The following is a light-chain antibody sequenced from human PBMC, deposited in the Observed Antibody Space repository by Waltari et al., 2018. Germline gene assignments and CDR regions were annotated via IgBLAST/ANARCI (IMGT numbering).Light chain of an antibody. V-gene: IGLV1-47*01. Sequence: QYLLFQPHSASGPPGQRVNTSCSGSSSNIGSNYVFWYQQFPERAPKLDIYSNNQRPSGVPDRFSGSKSGTSASLTISVLRSEDEADYYCASWDDSLRGRIFGGGTKLTVL. J-gene: IGLJ2*01. CDR1: SSNIGSNY. CDR3: ASWDDSLRGRI. CDR2: SNN.